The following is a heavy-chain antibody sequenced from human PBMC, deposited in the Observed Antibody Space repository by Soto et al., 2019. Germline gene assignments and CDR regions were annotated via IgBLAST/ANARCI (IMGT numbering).Heavy chain of an antibody. V-gene: IGHV3-23*01. D-gene: IGHD3-10*01. Sequence: GGSLRLSCAASGFTFSSYAMSWVRQAPGKGLEWVSAISGSGGSTYYADSVKGRFTISRDNSKNTLYLQMNSLRAEDTAVYYCAKTWFGELPSPSWYYFDYWGQGTLVTVSS. CDR2: ISGSGGST. CDR3: AKTWFGELPSPSWYYFDY. J-gene: IGHJ4*02. CDR1: GFTFSSYA.